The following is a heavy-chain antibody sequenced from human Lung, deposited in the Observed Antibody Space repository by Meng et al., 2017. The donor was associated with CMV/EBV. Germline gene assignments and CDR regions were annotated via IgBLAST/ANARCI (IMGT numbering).Heavy chain of an antibody. CDR2: ISNDGSAT. D-gene: IGHD3-10*02. V-gene: IGHV3-74*01. Sequence: GESMKISCAASGFTLRDYWMHWVRQVPGKGLVWVARISNDGSATSYAESGRGRFTNTRDTAKRILYLEMHNLQDEDTARYYCIRETGVLNYFHGMDVWGQGTTVTVSS. J-gene: IGHJ6*01. CDR1: GFTLRDYW. CDR3: IRETGVLNYFHGMDV.